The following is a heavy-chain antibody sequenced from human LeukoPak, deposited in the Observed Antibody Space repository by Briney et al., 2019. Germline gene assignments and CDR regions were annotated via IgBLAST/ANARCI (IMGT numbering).Heavy chain of an antibody. CDR1: GGSISSGGYY. D-gene: IGHD3-10*01. CDR3: ARQQPGALAAGSSVLPHDNWFDP. CDR2: IYYSGST. Sequence: TLSLTCTVSGGSISSGGYYWSWNRQHPGKGLEWIGYIYYSGSTYYNPSLKSRVTISVDTSKNQFSLKLSSVTAADTAVYYCARQQPGALAAGSSVLPHDNWFDPWGQGTLVTVSS. V-gene: IGHV4-31*03. J-gene: IGHJ5*02.